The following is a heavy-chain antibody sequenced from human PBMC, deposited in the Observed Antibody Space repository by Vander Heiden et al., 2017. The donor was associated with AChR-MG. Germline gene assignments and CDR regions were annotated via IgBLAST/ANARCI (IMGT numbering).Heavy chain of an antibody. V-gene: IGHV3-66*01. J-gene: IGHJ3*02. CDR3: ARDLIGRAFDI. Sequence: EVQLVESGGGLVQPGGSLRLSCAASGFTVSSNYMSWVRQAPRKGLEWVSVIYSGGSTYYADSVKGRFTISRDNSKNTLYLQMNSLRAEDTAVYYCARDLIGRAFDIWGQGTMVTVSS. CDR2: IYSGGST. CDR1: GFTVSSNY. D-gene: IGHD3-16*01.